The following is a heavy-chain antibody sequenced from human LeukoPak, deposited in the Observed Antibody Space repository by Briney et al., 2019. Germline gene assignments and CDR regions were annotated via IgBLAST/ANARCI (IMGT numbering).Heavy chain of an antibody. CDR3: ARDGGYNYGMDV. V-gene: IGHV3-21*01. Sequence: GGSLRLSCAASGFTVSSNYMSWVRQAPGKGLEWVSSISSSSSYIYYADSVKGRLTISRDNAKNSLYLQMNSLRAEDTAVYYCARDGGYNYGMDVWSQGTTVTVSS. J-gene: IGHJ6*02. D-gene: IGHD2-2*02. CDR2: ISSSSSYI. CDR1: GFTVSSNY.